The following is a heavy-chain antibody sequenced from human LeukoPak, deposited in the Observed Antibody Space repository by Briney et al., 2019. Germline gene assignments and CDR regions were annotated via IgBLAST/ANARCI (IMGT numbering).Heavy chain of an antibody. Sequence: SETLSLTCAVYGGSFSGYYWNWIRQPPGKGLEWIGYIYYSGTTNYNPSLKSRVSMSVDTSKNQFSLKLSSVTAAVTAVYYCARLAGYWGQGTLVTVSS. D-gene: IGHD3-10*01. CDR3: ARLAGY. V-gene: IGHV4-59*01. CDR2: IYYSGTT. J-gene: IGHJ4*02. CDR1: GGSFSGYY.